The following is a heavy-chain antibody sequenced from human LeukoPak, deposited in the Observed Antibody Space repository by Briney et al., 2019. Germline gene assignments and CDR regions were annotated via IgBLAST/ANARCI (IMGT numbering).Heavy chain of an antibody. CDR1: GFTFSSYE. V-gene: IGHV3-48*03. CDR3: AREAPASSSWTVFDY. J-gene: IGHJ4*02. D-gene: IGHD6-13*01. CDR2: ISSSCSTI. Sequence: GGSLRLSCAASGFTFSSYEMNWVRQAPGKGLEWVSYISSSCSTIYYADPVKGRFPISRDSAKNSLYLQMNSLRVEDTAVYYCAREAPASSSWTVFDYWGQGTLVTVSS.